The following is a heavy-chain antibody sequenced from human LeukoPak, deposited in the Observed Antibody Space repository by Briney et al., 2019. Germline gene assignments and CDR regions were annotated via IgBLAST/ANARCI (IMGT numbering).Heavy chain of an antibody. D-gene: IGHD3-10*01. CDR3: AKDRDPDGLGSYFVPDY. J-gene: IGHJ4*02. CDR2: FKEDGTYT. V-gene: IGHV3-74*01. CDR1: GFSSSKNW. Sequence: GGSLRLSCAASGFSSSKNWMHWARQTPGEGVGWVARFKEDGTYTSYADSVKGRFTISRDNGKNSLYLQMNSLRTEDTALYYCAKDRDPDGLGSYFVPDYWGQGTLVTVSS.